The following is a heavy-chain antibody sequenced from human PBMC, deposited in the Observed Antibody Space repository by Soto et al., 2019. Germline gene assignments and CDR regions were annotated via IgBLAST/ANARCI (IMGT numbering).Heavy chain of an antibody. CDR1: GGFNNYA. Sequence: SVKVSCKASGGFNNYAVSWVRQAPGQGLEWMGVTIPELGTSNYAQRLQGRVTITVDKATNTAYLNLTTLTSEDTAIYYCAGTSMTRIDYWGQGTLVTVSS. CDR2: TIPELGTS. CDR3: AGTSMTRIDY. D-gene: IGHD4-17*01. J-gene: IGHJ4*02. V-gene: IGHV1-69*10.